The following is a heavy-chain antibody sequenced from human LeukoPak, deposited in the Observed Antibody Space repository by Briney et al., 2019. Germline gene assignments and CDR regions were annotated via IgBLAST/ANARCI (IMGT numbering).Heavy chain of an antibody. CDR3: AAGYCCGGSCYDGDDY. V-gene: IGHV5-51*01. J-gene: IGHJ4*02. CDR1: GYSFTSYW. Sequence: GESLKISCKGSGYSFTSYWIGWVRQMPGKGLEWMGIIYPGDSDTRYSPSFQGQVTISADKSISTAYLQWSSLKASDTAMYYFAAGYCCGGSCYDGDDYWGQGTLVTVSS. CDR2: IYPGDSDT. D-gene: IGHD2-15*01.